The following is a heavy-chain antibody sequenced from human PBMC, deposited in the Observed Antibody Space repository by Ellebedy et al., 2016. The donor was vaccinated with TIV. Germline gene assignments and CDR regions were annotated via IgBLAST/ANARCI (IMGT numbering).Heavy chain of an antibody. D-gene: IGHD1-26*01. CDR1: GYTFTSYA. Sequence: AASVKVSCKASGYTFTSYAMNWVRQAPGQGLEWMGWINTNTGNPTYAQGFTGRFVFSLDTSVSTAYLQISSPKAEDTAVYYCARSLRGSYYGDWFDPWGQGTLVTVSS. CDR3: ARSLRGSYYGDWFDP. J-gene: IGHJ5*02. V-gene: IGHV7-4-1*02. CDR2: INTNTGNP.